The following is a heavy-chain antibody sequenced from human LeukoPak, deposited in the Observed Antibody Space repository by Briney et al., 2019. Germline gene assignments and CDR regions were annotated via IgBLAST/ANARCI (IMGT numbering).Heavy chain of an antibody. J-gene: IGHJ4*02. CDR2: IYYSGST. V-gene: IGHV4-59*08. Sequence: EWIGYIYYSGSTNYNPSFKSRVTISVDTSKNQFSLKLSSVTAADTAVYYCARRYSRSFDYWGQGTLVTVSS. D-gene: IGHD1-14*01. CDR3: ARRYSRSFDY.